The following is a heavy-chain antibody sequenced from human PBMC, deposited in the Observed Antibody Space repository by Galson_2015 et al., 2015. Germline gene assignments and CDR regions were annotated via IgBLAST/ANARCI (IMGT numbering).Heavy chain of an antibody. J-gene: IGHJ4*02. CDR1: GFSLSTSGMC. D-gene: IGHD2-2*01. Sequence: PALVKPTQTLTLTCTFSGFSLSTSGMCVSWIRQPPGKALEWLALIDWDDDKYYSTSLKTRPTISKDTSKNQVVLTMNNMDPVDTATYYCARIRRGVPAAMLTGFDYWGQGTLVIVSS. V-gene: IGHV2-70*01. CDR2: IDWDDDK. CDR3: ARIRRGVPAAMLTGFDY.